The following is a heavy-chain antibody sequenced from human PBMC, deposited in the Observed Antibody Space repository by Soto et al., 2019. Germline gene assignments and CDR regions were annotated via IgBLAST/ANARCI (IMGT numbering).Heavy chain of an antibody. V-gene: IGHV3-30*18. Sequence: QVQLVESGGGVVQPGRSLRLSCAASGFTFSSYGMHWVRQAPGKGLEWVAVISYDGSNKYYADSVKGRFTISRDNTKNTLYLQMSSLRAEDTAVYYCAKDIGLYYYDSSGYTATYAFDIWGQGTMVTVSS. J-gene: IGHJ3*02. CDR3: AKDIGLYYYDSSGYTATYAFDI. CDR2: ISYDGSNK. D-gene: IGHD3-22*01. CDR1: GFTFSSYG.